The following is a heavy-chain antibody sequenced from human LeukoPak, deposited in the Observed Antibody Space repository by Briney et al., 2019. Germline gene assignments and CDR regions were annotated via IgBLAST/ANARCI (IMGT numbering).Heavy chain of an antibody. J-gene: IGHJ5*02. CDR1: GYTFTSYG. Sequence: ASVKVSCKASGYTFTSYGISWVRQAPGQGLEWMGWISAYSGNTNYAQKLQGRVTMTTDTSTSTAYMELRSLRSDDTAVYYCAQNWGSCSSTSCYIGFWFDPWGQGTLVTVSS. V-gene: IGHV1-18*01. CDR3: AQNWGSCSSTSCYIGFWFDP. D-gene: IGHD2-2*02. CDR2: ISAYSGNT.